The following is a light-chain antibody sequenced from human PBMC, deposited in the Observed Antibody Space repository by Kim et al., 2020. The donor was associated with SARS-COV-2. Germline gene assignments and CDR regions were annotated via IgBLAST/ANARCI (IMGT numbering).Light chain of an antibody. CDR3: QQYGGSPPT. J-gene: IGKJ1*01. V-gene: IGKV3-20*01. Sequence: EIVLTQSPGTLSLSAGERATLSCRASQSVSSSDLAWYQQKPGQAPRLLIYGASNRASGIPDRFSGSGSGTAFTLAISRLEPEDFTVYYCQQYGGSPPTFGQGTKVDIK. CDR1: QSVSSSD. CDR2: GAS.